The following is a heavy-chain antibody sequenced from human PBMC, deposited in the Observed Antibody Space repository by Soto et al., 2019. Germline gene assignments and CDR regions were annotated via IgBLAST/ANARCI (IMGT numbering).Heavy chain of an antibody. D-gene: IGHD1-26*01. J-gene: IGHJ4*02. CDR1: GFTFSNYG. Sequence: LRLSFVGSGFTFSNYGMHWVRQPPGKGLEWVALISDDGDKRYYADSVRGRLIISRDNSKDTLYLQMNSLGPDDTAVYFCAKARVRIVGANSFDYWGQGTPVTVSS. V-gene: IGHV3-30*18. CDR2: ISDDGDKR. CDR3: AKARVRIVGANSFDY.